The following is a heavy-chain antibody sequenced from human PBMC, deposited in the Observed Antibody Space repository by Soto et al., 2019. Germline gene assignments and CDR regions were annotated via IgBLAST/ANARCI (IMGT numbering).Heavy chain of an antibody. Sequence: GGSLRLSCAASGFTFSNFAMSWVRQAPGKGLEWVSSIGGGGDDTYYADSVKGRFIISRDNSKSTLSLRLNSLRAEDTAVYYCARDSMVRGAISYYYYYYGMDVWGQGTTVTVPS. CDR1: GFTFSNFA. CDR3: ARDSMVRGAISYYYYYYGMDV. D-gene: IGHD3-10*01. V-gene: IGHV3-23*01. CDR2: IGGGGDDT. J-gene: IGHJ6*02.